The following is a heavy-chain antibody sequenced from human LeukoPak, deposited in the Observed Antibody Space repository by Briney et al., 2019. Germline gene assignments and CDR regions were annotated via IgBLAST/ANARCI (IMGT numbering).Heavy chain of an antibody. Sequence: ASVKVSCKASGYTFTSYAMHWVRQAPGQRLEWMGWINAGNGNTKYSQKFQGRVTTTRDTSASTAYMELSSLRSEDTAVYYCARGSTIAAAGTHGYWGQGTLVTVSS. CDR1: GYTFTSYA. CDR2: INAGNGNT. CDR3: ARGSTIAAAGTHGY. J-gene: IGHJ4*02. V-gene: IGHV1-3*01. D-gene: IGHD6-13*01.